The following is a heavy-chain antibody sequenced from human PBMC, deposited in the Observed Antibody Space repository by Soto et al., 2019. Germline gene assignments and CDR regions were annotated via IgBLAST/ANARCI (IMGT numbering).Heavy chain of an antibody. Sequence: PXEXLKISCKCSGYXFPSYLLVWVRHMPGKGRELMGIVYPGYSDTRYSPSFQVQVTISADKSIRTAYLQWSSLKASYTDMYYCARESEDLTSNFDYWGQGTLGTVS. V-gene: IGHV5-51*01. CDR2: VYPGYSDT. J-gene: IGHJ4*02. CDR3: ARESEDLTSNFDY. CDR1: GYXFPSYL.